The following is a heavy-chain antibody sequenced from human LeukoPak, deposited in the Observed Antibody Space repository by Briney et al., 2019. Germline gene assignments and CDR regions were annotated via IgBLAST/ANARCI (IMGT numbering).Heavy chain of an antibody. J-gene: IGHJ4*02. CDR2: IYPGDSDT. V-gene: IGHV5-51*01. D-gene: IGHD2-15*01. Sequence: GESLKISCKGSGYSFTSYWIGWVRQMPGKGLEWMGIIYPGDSDTRYRPSFEGQVTISADKSISTAYLQWSSLKASDTAMYYCARQAPFVVVAATGDFDYWGQGTLVTVSS. CDR3: ARQAPFVVVAATGDFDY. CDR1: GYSFTSYW.